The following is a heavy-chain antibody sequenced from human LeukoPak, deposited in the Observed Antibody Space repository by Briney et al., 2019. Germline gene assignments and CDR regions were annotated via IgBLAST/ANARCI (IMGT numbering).Heavy chain of an antibody. Sequence: GESLKISCQSSGYSFTSYWIGWVRQLPGKGLEWMGIIYPGDSETKYNPSFQGQVTISADKSISTAYLQWSSLKASDTAMYYCARQAYCCGGWCHYYYGMHVWGQGTTVTVSS. J-gene: IGHJ6*01. CDR1: GYSFTSYW. D-gene: IGHD2-21*02. V-gene: IGHV5-51*01. CDR3: ARQAYCCGGWCHYYYGMHV. CDR2: IYPGDSET.